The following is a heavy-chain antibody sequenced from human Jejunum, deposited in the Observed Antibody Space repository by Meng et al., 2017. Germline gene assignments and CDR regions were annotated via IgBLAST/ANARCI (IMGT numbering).Heavy chain of an antibody. Sequence: QVQPQEVGPVLVKPSGTLSLTCAVSGDSISSDNGWSWVRQPPGKGPEWIGDIFRTGTSNYSPSLRSRVAIYMDKSKNQFSLSLNSVTAADTAVYYCARKGGTYSTGHFPHFDYWGQGTLVTVSS. CDR1: GDSISSDNG. CDR3: ARKGGTYSTGHFPHFDY. J-gene: IGHJ4*02. CDR2: IFRTGTS. D-gene: IGHD6-19*01. V-gene: IGHV4-4*02.